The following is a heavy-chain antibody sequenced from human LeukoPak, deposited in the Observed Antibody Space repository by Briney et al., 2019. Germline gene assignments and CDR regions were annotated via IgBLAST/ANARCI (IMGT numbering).Heavy chain of an antibody. V-gene: IGHV4-59*08. Sequence: SETLSLTCTVSGGSISSYYWSWIRQPPGKGLQWIGYIYYSGSTNYNPSLKSRVTISVDTSKNQFSLKLSSVTAADTAVYYCARLETPVPDKYYFDYWGQGTLVTVSS. CDR2: IYYSGST. J-gene: IGHJ4*02. CDR1: GGSISSYY. CDR3: ARLETPVPDKYYFDY. D-gene: IGHD1-14*01.